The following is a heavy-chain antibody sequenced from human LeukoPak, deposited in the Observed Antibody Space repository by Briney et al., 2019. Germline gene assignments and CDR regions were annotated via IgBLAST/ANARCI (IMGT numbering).Heavy chain of an antibody. J-gene: IGHJ4*02. CDR2: VSSSGSYT. CDR3: AKHRGSSGADARPAEY. Sequence: GGSLRLSCVASGFSLSNYIMSWVRQAPGKGLEWVSTVSSSGSYTYYADSVKGRFTISRDNSKNTVYLEVNSLRAEDTAVYYCAKHRGSSGADARPAEYWGQGTLVTVSS. CDR1: GFSLSNYI. D-gene: IGHD5-12*01. V-gene: IGHV3-23*01.